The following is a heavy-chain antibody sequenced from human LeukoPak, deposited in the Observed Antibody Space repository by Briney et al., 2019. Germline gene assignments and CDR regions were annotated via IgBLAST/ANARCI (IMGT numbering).Heavy chain of an antibody. V-gene: IGHV1-2*02. CDR2: ISPNRDDT. D-gene: IGHD4-17*01. CDR3: ARGKVDGDDFDY. J-gene: IGHJ4*02. CDR1: GYTFSGNR. Sequence: ASVKVSCKASGYTFSGNRMHWERQAPGQGLERMGWISPNRDDTNYAQKFQGRVTMTRDTSIGTAYMELRSLRSDDTAVYYCARGKVDGDDFDYWGQGTLVTVSS.